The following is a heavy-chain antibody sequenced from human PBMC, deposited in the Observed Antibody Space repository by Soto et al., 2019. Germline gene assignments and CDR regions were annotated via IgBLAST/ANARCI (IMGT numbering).Heavy chain of an antibody. V-gene: IGHV1-46*01. CDR3: ASSLLWPLDLNY. J-gene: IGHJ4*02. CDR2: INPSGGST. CDR1: GYTFTSYY. Sequence: ASVKVSCKASGYTFTSYYMHWVRQAPGQGLEWMGIINPSGGSTSYAQKFQGRVTMTRDTSTSTVYMELSSLRSEDTAVYYCASSLLWPLDLNYWGQGTLVTVSS. D-gene: IGHD2-21*02.